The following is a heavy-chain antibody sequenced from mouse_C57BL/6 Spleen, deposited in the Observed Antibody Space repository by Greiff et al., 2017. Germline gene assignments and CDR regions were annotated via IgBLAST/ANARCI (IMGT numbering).Heavy chain of an antibody. D-gene: IGHD4-1*01. CDR2: INPNNGGT. Sequence: VQLQQSGPELVKPGASVKISCKASGYTFTDYYMNWVKQSHGKSLEWIGDINPNNGGTSYNQKFKGKATLTVDKSSCTAYMELRSLTSKDSAVYYCARRLGYFDYWGQGTTLTVSA. J-gene: IGHJ2*01. CDR3: ARRLGYFDY. CDR1: GYTFTDYY. V-gene: IGHV1-26*01.